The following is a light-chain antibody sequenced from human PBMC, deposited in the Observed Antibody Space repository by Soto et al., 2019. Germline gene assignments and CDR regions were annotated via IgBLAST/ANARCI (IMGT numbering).Light chain of an antibody. CDR1: SSDVGGYNY. Sequence: QSALTQPPSASGSPGQSVTISCTGTSSDVGGYNYVSWYQQYPGKVPKLMIYEVNKRPSKVPDRFSGSKSGNTASLTVSGLQAEVEADYYCTSYAGGNNVFGTGTKVTVL. CDR2: EVN. V-gene: IGLV2-8*01. CDR3: TSYAGGNNV. J-gene: IGLJ1*01.